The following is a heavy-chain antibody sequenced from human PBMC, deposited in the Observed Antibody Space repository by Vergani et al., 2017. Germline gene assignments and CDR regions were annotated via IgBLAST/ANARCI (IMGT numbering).Heavy chain of an antibody. Sequence: EVQLVESGGGLVQPGGSLRLSCAASGFTVSSNYMSWVRQAPGKGLEWVSVIYSGGSTYYADSVKGRFTISRHNSKNTLYIQMNSLRAEDTAGYYCARVGVRDAYYYGMDVWGQGTTVTVSS. CDR1: GFTVSSNY. J-gene: IGHJ6*02. CDR3: ARVGVRDAYYYGMDV. D-gene: IGHD3-16*01. V-gene: IGHV3-53*04. CDR2: IYSGGST.